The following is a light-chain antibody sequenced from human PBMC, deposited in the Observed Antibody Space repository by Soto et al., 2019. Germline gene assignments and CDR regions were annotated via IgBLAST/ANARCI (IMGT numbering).Light chain of an antibody. J-gene: IGKJ3*01. CDR2: PAS. V-gene: IGKV1-6*01. CDR3: LQKYFYPFT. CDR1: RGLEI. Sequence: AIQMTRDPPALPHPTDPNIPRLPRQSRGLEIILDCFKQNPGKAPKLLIYPASNLQSGVPARFSGSGSGTDFTLTISSLQPEDFATYYCLQKYFYPFTFGPGTKVDIK.